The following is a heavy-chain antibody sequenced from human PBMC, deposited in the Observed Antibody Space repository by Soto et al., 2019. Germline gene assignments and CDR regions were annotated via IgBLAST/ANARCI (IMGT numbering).Heavy chain of an antibody. CDR3: ARGEDWGTPLGYFDY. CDR2: TYYRSKWYN. Sequence: SQTLSLTCDISGDSVSRNIAAWNWIRQSPSRGLEWLGRTYYRSKWYNDYAVSVKSRITINPDTSKNQFSLQLNSVTPEDTAVYYCARGEDWGTPLGYFDYWGQGTLVTVSS. CDR1: GDSVSRNIAA. V-gene: IGHV6-1*01. J-gene: IGHJ4*02. D-gene: IGHD3-16*01.